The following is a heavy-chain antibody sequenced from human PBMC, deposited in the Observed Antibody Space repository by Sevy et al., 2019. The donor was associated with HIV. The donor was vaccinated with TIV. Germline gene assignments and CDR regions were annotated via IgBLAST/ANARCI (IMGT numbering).Heavy chain of an antibody. CDR2: IYYNGHI. D-gene: IGHD1-26*01. CDR1: GGSITSLY. CDR3: AGENAWGRCDS. V-gene: IGHV4-59*08. J-gene: IGHJ5*01. Sequence: SETLSLTCTVSGGSITSLYWNWIRQPPGKGLEWIANIYYNGHITYNPSLRSRVSLALNTSKNQFSLRRSSVTAADTAMYYCAGENAWGRCDSWGQGTPVTVSS.